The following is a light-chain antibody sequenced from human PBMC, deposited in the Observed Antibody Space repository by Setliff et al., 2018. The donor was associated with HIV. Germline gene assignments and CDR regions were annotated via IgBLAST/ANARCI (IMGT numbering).Light chain of an antibody. J-gene: IGLJ3*02. V-gene: IGLV7-46*01. CDR1: TGAVTSGHY. CDR3: FLSYSGARRV. CDR2: ETS. Sequence: QAVVTQEPSLTVSPGGTVTLTCGSSTGAVTSGHYPYWFQQKPGQAPRTLIYETSNKHSWTPARFPGSLLGGKAALTLSGAQPEDEAAYYCFLSYSGARRVFGGGTKVTVL.